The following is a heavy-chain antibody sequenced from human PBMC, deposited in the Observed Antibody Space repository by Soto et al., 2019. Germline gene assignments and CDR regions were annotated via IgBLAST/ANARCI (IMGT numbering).Heavy chain of an antibody. D-gene: IGHD2-2*01. V-gene: IGHV1-2*04. CDR2: INPNSGGT. Sequence: QVQLVQSGAEVKKPGASVKVSCKASGYTFTGYYMHWVRQAPGQGLEWMGWINPNSGGTNYAQKFQGWVTMTRDTSISTAYMELSRLRSDDTAVYHCARAQNPLYCSSTSCYDNWFDPWGQGTLVTVSS. J-gene: IGHJ5*02. CDR1: GYTFTGYY. CDR3: ARAQNPLYCSSTSCYDNWFDP.